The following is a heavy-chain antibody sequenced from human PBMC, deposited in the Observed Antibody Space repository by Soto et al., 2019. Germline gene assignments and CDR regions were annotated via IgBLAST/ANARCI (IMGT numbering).Heavy chain of an antibody. V-gene: IGHV3-11*01. CDR1: GFTFSDYY. CDR3: TTYGSGSYYPFDY. CDR2: ISSSGSTI. Sequence: GSLRLSCAASGFTFSDYYMSWIRQAPGKGLEWVSYISSSGSTIYYADSVKGRFTISRDNAKNSLYLQMNSLKTEDTAVYYCTTYGSGSYYPFDYWGQGTLVTVSS. J-gene: IGHJ4*02. D-gene: IGHD3-10*01.